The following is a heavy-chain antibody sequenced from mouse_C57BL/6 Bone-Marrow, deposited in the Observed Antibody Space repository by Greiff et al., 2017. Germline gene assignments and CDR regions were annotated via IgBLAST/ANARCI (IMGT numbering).Heavy chain of an antibody. CDR1: GYTFTSYW. D-gene: IGHD2-2*01. CDR3: ARLRVTTGNWFAV. V-gene: IGHV1-7*01. Sequence: SGAELAKPGASVKLSCKASGYTFTSYWMHWVKQRTGPGLEWIGYINPSSGYTKYNQKFKDKATLTADKSSSTAYMQLSSLAYEDSAVYYCARLRVTTGNWFAVWGKGTLVTVSA. J-gene: IGHJ3*01. CDR2: INPSSGYT.